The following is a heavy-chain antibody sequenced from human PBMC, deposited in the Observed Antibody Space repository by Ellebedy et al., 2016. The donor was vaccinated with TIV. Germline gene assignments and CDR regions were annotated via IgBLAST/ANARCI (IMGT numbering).Heavy chain of an antibody. V-gene: IGHV4-39*01. CDR2: VHSGGNN. CDR3: ARGWRVGATMKMYWFDP. J-gene: IGHJ5*02. D-gene: IGHD1-26*01. CDR1: GGSISTDSHW. Sequence: MPSETLSLTCTVSGGSISTDSHWWGRVRQRPGQGLEWIASVHSGGNNYHNPSVRSRVTISVDTSKNQISLKLSSVTAPETAVYYCARGWRVGATMKMYWFDPWGQGTLVTVSS.